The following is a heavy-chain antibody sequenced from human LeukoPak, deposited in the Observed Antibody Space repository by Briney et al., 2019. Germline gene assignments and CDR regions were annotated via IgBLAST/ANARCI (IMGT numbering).Heavy chain of an antibody. V-gene: IGHV4-59*01. CDR1: GGSITNSY. D-gene: IGHD1-1*01. CDR3: ARDPLSTNDFDI. CDR2: INYSGST. J-gene: IGHJ3*02. Sequence: PSETLPLTCTVSGGSITNSYWNWIRQSPGKGLEWIGYINYSGSTNYNPSLKSRVTISVDTSKNQFSLKLSSVTAADTAVYFCARDPLSTNDFDIWGQGTMVTAPS.